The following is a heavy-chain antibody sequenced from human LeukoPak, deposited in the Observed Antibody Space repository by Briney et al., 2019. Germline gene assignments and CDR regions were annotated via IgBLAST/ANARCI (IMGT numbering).Heavy chain of an antibody. CDR1: GGSISSGGYS. V-gene: IGHV4-30-2*01. CDR3: ARDRCSGGSCSFDY. J-gene: IGHJ4*02. CDR2: IYHSGST. Sequence: SETLSLTCAVSGGSISSGGYSWSWIRQPPGKGLEWIGYIYHSGSTYYNPSLKSRVTISVDRSKNQFSLKLSSVTAADTAVNYCARDRCSGGSCSFDYWGQGTLVTVSS. D-gene: IGHD2-15*01.